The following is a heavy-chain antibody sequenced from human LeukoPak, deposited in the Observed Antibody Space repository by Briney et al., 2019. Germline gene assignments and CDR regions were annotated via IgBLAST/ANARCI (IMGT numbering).Heavy chain of an antibody. V-gene: IGHV3-7*01. D-gene: IGHD2-2*02. Sequence: PGGSLRLSCAASGFTFSSYWMSWVRQAPGKGLEWVANIKQDGSEKYYVDSVKGRFTISRDNAKNSLYLQMNSLRAEDTAVYYCASLDIVVVPAAIRAPLFDYWGQGTLVTVSS. CDR2: IKQDGSEK. CDR3: ASLDIVVVPAAIRAPLFDY. J-gene: IGHJ4*02. CDR1: GFTFSSYW.